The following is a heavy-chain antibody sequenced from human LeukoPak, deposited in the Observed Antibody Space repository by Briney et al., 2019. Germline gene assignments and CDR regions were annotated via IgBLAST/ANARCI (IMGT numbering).Heavy chain of an antibody. CDR1: GFTFYKYG. J-gene: IGHJ4*02. CDR2: ISAGGGST. D-gene: IGHD2-2*01. CDR3: AKDGRSSTPGY. V-gene: IGHV3-23*01. Sequence: GSLRLSCAASGFTFYKYGMSWVRQAPGKGLEWVSGISAGGGSTYHADSVKGRFTISRDNSKNTLYLQMNSLRAEDTAVYYCAKDGRSSTPGYWGQGTLVTVSS.